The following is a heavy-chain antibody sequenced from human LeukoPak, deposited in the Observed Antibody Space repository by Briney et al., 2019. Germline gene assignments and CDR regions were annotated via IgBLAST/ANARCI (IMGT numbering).Heavy chain of an antibody. CDR2: ISAYNGNT. D-gene: IGHD3-10*01. J-gene: IGHJ4*02. CDR3: ARDGTYYYGSGSYEIDY. CDR1: GYTFTSYG. V-gene: IGHV1-18*01. Sequence: ASVKVSCEASGYTFTSYGISWVRQAPGQGLEWMGWISAYNGNTNYAQKLLGRVTMTTDTSTSTAYMELRSLRSDDTAVYYCARDGTYYYGSGSYEIDYWGQGTLVTVSS.